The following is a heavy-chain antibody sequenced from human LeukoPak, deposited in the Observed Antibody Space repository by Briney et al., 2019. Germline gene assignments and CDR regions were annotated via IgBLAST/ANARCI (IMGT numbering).Heavy chain of an antibody. D-gene: IGHD4-17*01. V-gene: IGHV1-46*01. CDR2: INPSGGST. Sequence: ASVTVSCKASGYTFTSYYMHWVRQAPGQGLEWMGLINPSGGSTSYAQKLQGRVTMTRDMSTSTVYMELSSLRSEDTAVYYCARDLGDDYGRKGWFDPWGQGTLVTVSS. J-gene: IGHJ5*02. CDR3: ARDLGDDYGRKGWFDP. CDR1: GYTFTSYY.